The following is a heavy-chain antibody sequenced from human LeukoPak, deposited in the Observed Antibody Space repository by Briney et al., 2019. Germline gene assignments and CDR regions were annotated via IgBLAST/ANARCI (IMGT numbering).Heavy chain of an antibody. CDR1: GFTFSAYA. CDR2: INQDGSEK. V-gene: IGHV3-7*01. J-gene: IGHJ4*02. D-gene: IGHD5-18*01. Sequence: GGSLRLSCAASGFTFSAYAMHWFRQAPRKGLEWVANINQDGSEKYYVDSVKGRFTISRDNAKNSLYLQMNSLRAEDTAVYYCARGRGYSYHDYWGQGTLVTVSS. CDR3: ARGRGYSYHDY.